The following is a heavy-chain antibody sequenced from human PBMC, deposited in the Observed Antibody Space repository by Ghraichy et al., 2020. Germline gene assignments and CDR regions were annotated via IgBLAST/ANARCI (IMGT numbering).Heavy chain of an antibody. CDR3: ARLWRQWLLQKGYFQH. Sequence: SETLSLTCTVSGGSISSSSYYWGWIRQPPGKGLEWIGCIYYSGSTYYNPSLKSRVTISVDTSKNQFSLKLSSVTAADTAVYYCARLWRQWLLQKGYFQHWGQGTLVTVSS. CDR1: GGSISSSSYY. CDR2: IYYSGST. J-gene: IGHJ1*01. V-gene: IGHV4-39*01. D-gene: IGHD6-19*01.